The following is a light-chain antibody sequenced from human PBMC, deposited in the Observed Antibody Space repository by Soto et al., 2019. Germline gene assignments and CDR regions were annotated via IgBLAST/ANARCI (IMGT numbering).Light chain of an antibody. CDR3: QQYKAFWT. CDR2: KAS. J-gene: IGKJ1*01. Sequence: DIQSTQSPATLSASLGDRPTLSCRASQSLSSWLAWYQQKPGKAPNLLIYKASSLESGVPSRFSSSGSGTDFPPIISSLQPDDFATYYCQQYKAFWTVGQGTKVDI. V-gene: IGKV1-5*03. CDR1: QSLSSW.